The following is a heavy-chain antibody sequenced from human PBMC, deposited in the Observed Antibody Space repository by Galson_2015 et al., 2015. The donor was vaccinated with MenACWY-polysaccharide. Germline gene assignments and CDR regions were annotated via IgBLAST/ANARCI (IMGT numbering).Heavy chain of an antibody. CDR1: GYNFKTHW. CDR2: MWPDESDI. V-gene: IGHV5-51*01. Sequence: QSGAEVKKPGDSLKISCKGPGYNFKTHWIAWLRQMPGKGLEWMAIMWPDESDIRYRPSLQGQFTISADASVNTAYLQWSSLSASDTAIYYCARGPSSGYYFLGFDVWGQGTRVIVSS. D-gene: IGHD3-22*01. CDR3: ARGPSSGYYFLGFDV. J-gene: IGHJ3*01.